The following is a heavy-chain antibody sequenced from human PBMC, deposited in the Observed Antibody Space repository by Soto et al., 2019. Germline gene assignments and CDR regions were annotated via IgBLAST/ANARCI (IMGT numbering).Heavy chain of an antibody. J-gene: IGHJ6*02. D-gene: IGHD1-26*01. Sequence: ASVKVSCKASGYTFSHYGIGWVRQAPGQGLEWMGWISAYNGNRHFAEGLRGRITMTTNTTTSTAGMELRSLSSDDTAVYYCARGGQECSNSGCGYIYDGMDVWGQGTTVTGSS. V-gene: IGHV1-18*01. CDR1: GYTFSHYG. CDR2: ISAYNGNR. CDR3: ARGGQECSNSGCGYIYDGMDV.